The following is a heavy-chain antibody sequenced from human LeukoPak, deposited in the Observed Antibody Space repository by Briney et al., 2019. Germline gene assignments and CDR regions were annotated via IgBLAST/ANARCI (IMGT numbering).Heavy chain of an antibody. V-gene: IGHV1-69*02. D-gene: IGHD2-2*01. CDR2: IIPILGIA. J-gene: IGHJ4*02. CDR3: ARRYCSSTSCRFDY. CDR1: GGTFSSYT. Sequence: SSVKVSCKASGGTFSSYTISWVRQAPGQGLEWMGRIIPILGIANYAQKFQGRVTITADKSTSTAYMELSSLRSEDTAVYYCARRYCSSTSCRFDYWGQGTLVTVSS.